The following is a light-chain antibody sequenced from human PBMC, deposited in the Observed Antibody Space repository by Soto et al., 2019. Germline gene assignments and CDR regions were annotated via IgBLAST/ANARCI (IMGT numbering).Light chain of an antibody. Sequence: QTVVTQEPSLTVSPGGTVTLTCGSSTGAVTSGHYPYWFQQKPGQAPRTLIYDTSNKHSWTPARFSGSLLGGKAALTLSSAQPEDEAEYYCFLSYSGARRVFGTGTKLTVL. J-gene: IGLJ1*01. CDR2: DTS. CDR3: FLSYSGARRV. CDR1: TGAVTSGHY. V-gene: IGLV7-46*01.